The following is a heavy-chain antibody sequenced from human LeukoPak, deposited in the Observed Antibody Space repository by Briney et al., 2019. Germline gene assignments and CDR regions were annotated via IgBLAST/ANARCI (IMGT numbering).Heavy chain of an antibody. CDR2: SCQGSGY. J-gene: IGHJ4*02. CDR3: ARLRDGSGPFEF. V-gene: IGHV5-51*01. D-gene: IGHD3-10*01. Sequence: ESLKISCQGSGYRYGPAFQGQVSISADTAINTVYLQWSSLSASDTAMYYCARLRDGSGPFEFWGQGTLVTVS.